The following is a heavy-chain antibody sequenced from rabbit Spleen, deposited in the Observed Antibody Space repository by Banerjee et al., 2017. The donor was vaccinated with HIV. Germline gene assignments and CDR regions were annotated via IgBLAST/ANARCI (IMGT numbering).Heavy chain of an antibody. CDR2: DDGDK. D-gene: IGHD2-1*01. CDR3: ARGVYDDYDTYYFNL. CDR1: GFSFSTSYW. V-gene: IGHV1S40*01. J-gene: IGHJ4*01. Sequence: QSLEESGGDLVKPGASLTLTCKASGFSFSTSYWICWVRQAPGKGLEWIACDDGDKYYASWAKGRFTISKTSSTTVTLQMTSLTAADTATYFCARGVYDDYDTYYFNLWGQGTLVTVS.